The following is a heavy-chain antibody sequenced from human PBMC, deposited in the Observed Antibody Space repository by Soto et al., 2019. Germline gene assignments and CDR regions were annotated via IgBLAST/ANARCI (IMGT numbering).Heavy chain of an antibody. V-gene: IGHV4-59*08. D-gene: IGHD6-13*01. CDR2: VYYSGST. CDR1: GGSISSYY. Sequence: QVQLQESGPGLVKPSETLSLTCTVSGGSISSYYWSWLRQPPGKGLECNGHVYYSGSTNYNPSLKSRVPISVDTSKNQFSLKLSSVTAADTAVYYCARHRHSSSWYNWFDPWGQGTLVTVSS. J-gene: IGHJ5*02. CDR3: ARHRHSSSWYNWFDP.